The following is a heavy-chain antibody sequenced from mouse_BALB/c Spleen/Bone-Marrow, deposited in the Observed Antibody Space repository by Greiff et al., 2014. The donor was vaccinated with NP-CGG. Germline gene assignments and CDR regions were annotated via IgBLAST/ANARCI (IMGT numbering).Heavy chain of an antibody. CDR3: ARVYLWSFDV. CDR1: GFSLTSYG. CDR2: IWAGRST. Sequence: QVQLQQSGPGLVAPSQTLSIACTVSGFSLTSYGVHWVRQPPGKGLEWLGVIWAGRSTNYYSALMARLIISKDNSKNQVFLKMNSLQTEDTAVYYCARVYLWSFDVWGAGTTVTVSA. V-gene: IGHV2-9*02. J-gene: IGHJ1*01. D-gene: IGHD6-2*01.